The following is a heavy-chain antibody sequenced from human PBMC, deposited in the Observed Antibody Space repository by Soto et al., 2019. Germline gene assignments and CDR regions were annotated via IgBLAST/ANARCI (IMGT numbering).Heavy chain of an antibody. CDR1: GYTFTSYA. Sequence: ASVKVSCKASGYTFTSYAMHWVRQAPGQRLEWMGWINAGNGNTKYSQKFQGRVTITRDTSASTAYMELSSLRSEDTAVYYCATYVYVFLPGYYNVDYYYSGRDVGSKGTRVTVPS. V-gene: IGHV1-3*01. D-gene: IGHD3-9*01. CDR3: ATYVYVFLPGYYNVDYYYSGRDV. CDR2: INAGNGNT. J-gene: IGHJ6*04.